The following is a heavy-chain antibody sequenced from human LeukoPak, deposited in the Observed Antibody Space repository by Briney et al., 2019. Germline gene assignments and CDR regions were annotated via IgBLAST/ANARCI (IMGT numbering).Heavy chain of an antibody. V-gene: IGHV4-59*01. CDR2: IYYSGST. CDR3: ARDRQATTAYDAFNI. Sequence: SETLSLTCTVSGDSISSYYWSWIRQPPGKGLEWIGYIYYSGSTKYNPSLKSRVTISVDTSKNQFSLKLSSVTAADTAVYYCARDRQATTAYDAFNIWGRGTMVTVSS. CDR1: GDSISSYY. J-gene: IGHJ3*02. D-gene: IGHD4-17*01.